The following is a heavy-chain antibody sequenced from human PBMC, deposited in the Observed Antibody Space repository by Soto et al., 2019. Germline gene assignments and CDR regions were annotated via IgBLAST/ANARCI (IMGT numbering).Heavy chain of an antibody. Sequence: EVQLVESGGGLVQPGRSLRLSCTASGFTFGDYAMSWGRQAPGKGLEWVGFIRSKAYGGTTEYAASVKGRFTISRDDSKSIAYLRMNSLKLEDTAVYYCTRGQVWGQGTLVTVSS. CDR3: TRGQV. V-gene: IGHV3-49*04. CDR1: GFTFGDYA. J-gene: IGHJ4*02. CDR2: IRSKAYGGTT.